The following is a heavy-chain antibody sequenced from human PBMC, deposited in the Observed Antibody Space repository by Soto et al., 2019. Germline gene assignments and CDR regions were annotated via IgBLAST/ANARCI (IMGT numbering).Heavy chain of an antibody. CDR2: ISTYNGNT. J-gene: IGHJ4*02. CDR3: ARDGYGDYGY. CDR1: GYTFTSNG. V-gene: IGHV1-18*01. Sequence: QVQLVQSGAEVKKPGTSVKVSCKASGYTFTSNGISWVRQAPGQGLEWMGWISTYNGNTNYAQKLQGRVTMTRDTSKSIAYMELRGLKSDDTAVYYFARDGYGDYGYRGQGSLVTVSS. D-gene: IGHD4-17*01.